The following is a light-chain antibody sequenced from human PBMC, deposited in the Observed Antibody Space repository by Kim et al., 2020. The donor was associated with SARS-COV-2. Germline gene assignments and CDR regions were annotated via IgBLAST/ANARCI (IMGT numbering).Light chain of an antibody. Sequence: SELTQDPAGSVAFGQTVRSTCQGDSLRTYYATWYQQKPGQAPILVIFGKNSRPSGFPDRFSGSSSGNTASLTITGTQAGDEADYYCNSRDSNDNVVFGGGTQLTVL. V-gene: IGLV3-19*01. J-gene: IGLJ2*01. CDR1: SLRTYY. CDR2: GKN. CDR3: NSRDSNDNVV.